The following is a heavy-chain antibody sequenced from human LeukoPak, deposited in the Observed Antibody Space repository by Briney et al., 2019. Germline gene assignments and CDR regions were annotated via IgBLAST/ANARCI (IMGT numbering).Heavy chain of an antibody. CDR2: ISSSSSYI. V-gene: IGHV3-21*01. Sequence: GGSLRLSCAASGFTFSSYSMNWVRQAPGKGLEWVSSISSSSSYIYYADSVKGRFTISRDNAKNSLYLQMNSLRAEDTAVYYCARVDGYNQGYYFDYWGQGTLVTVSS. CDR1: GFTFSSYS. J-gene: IGHJ4*02. CDR3: ARVDGYNQGYYFDY. D-gene: IGHD5-24*01.